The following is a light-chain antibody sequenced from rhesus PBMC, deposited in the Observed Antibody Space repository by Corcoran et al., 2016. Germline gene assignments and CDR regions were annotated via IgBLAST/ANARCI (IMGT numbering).Light chain of an antibody. CDR3: QHYYSTPWT. CDR2: EAT. V-gene: IGKV1-25*01. Sequence: DIQMTQSPSSLSASVGDRVTITCRASQGITNDLAWYQQKPGETPKLLIYEATSLQSGMPSRFSGSGSGTDFTLPISSLQSEDFAAYYCQHYYSTPWTFGQGTKVEV. J-gene: IGKJ1*01. CDR1: QGITND.